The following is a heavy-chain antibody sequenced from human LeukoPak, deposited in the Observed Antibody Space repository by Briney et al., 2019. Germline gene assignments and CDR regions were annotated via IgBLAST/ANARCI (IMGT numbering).Heavy chain of an antibody. CDR3: ARVRVVAALYYYGMDV. Sequence: ASVKVSCKASGYTFTSYYMNWVRQATGQGLEWMGIINPSGGSTSYAQKFQGRVTMTRDTSKSTVYMELSSLRSEDTAVYYCARVRVVAALYYYGMDVWGQGSTVTVSS. D-gene: IGHD2-15*01. CDR2: INPSGGST. V-gene: IGHV1-46*01. CDR1: GYTFTSYY. J-gene: IGHJ6*02.